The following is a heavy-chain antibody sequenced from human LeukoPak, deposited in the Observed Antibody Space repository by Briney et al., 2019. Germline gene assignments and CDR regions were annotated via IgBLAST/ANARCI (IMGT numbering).Heavy chain of an antibody. Sequence: SVKLSCKASGGTFSSYAISWVRQAPGQGLEWIGWIIPIFGKANYAQKFQGRVTITADKSTSTAYMELSSLRSEDTDVYYCARAGGSSWYSPFDYWGQGTLVTVSS. CDR3: ARAGGSSWYSPFDY. CDR2: IIPIFGKA. V-gene: IGHV1-69*06. D-gene: IGHD6-13*01. CDR1: GGTFSSYA. J-gene: IGHJ4*02.